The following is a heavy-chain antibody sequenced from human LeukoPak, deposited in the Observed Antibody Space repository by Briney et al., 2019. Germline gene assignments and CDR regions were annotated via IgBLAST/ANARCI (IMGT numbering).Heavy chain of an antibody. J-gene: IGHJ4*02. CDR3: ARIVGVRVRYFDWLPYYFDY. Sequence: SVKVSCKAAGGTFISYAISWVRQAPGQGLEWMGGIIPIFGTANYAQKFQGRVAITADESTSTAYMELSSLRSEDTAVYYCARIVGVRVRYFDWLPYYFDYWGQGTLVTVSS. D-gene: IGHD3-9*01. CDR2: IIPIFGTA. CDR1: GGTFISYA. V-gene: IGHV1-69*13.